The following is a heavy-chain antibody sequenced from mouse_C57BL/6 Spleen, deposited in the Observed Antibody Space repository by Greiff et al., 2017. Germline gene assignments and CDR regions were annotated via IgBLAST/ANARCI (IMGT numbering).Heavy chain of an antibody. D-gene: IGHD2-4*01. CDR3: ARRDDYSDAWLAY. CDR1: GYTFTSYW. J-gene: IGHJ3*01. Sequence: VQLQQPGAELVRPGSSVKLSCKASGYTFTSYWMDWVKQRPGQGLEWIGNIYPSDSETHYNQKFKDKATLTVDKSSSTAYMQLSSLTSEDSAVYYCARRDDYSDAWLAYWGQGTLVTVSA. CDR2: IYPSDSET. V-gene: IGHV1-61*01.